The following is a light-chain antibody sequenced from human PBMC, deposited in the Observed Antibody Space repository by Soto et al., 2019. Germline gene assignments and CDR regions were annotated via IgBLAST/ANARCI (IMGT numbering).Light chain of an antibody. J-gene: IGKJ1*01. Sequence: DIQMTQSPSTLSASVGDRVIITCRASQSINSWLAWYQQKQGKAPKLLIYDASSLESGVPSRFSGSGSETEFTLTISSLQPDDFATYYCQHYNSYSEAFGQGTKVELK. CDR1: QSINSW. CDR2: DAS. CDR3: QHYNSYSEA. V-gene: IGKV1-5*01.